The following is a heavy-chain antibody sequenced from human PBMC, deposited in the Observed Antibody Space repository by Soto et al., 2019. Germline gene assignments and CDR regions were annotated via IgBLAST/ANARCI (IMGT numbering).Heavy chain of an antibody. V-gene: IGHV5-51*01. CDR3: ASSNLQDIVVVPAAIPGPGAFDI. CDR2: IYPGDSDT. CDR1: GYSFTSYW. D-gene: IGHD2-2*01. Sequence: GSSLKISCNVSGYSFTSYWIGWVRQMPGKGLEWMGIIYPGDSDTRYSPSFQGQVTISADKSISTAYLQWSSLKASDTAMYYCASSNLQDIVVVPAAIPGPGAFDIWGQGTMVTVSS. J-gene: IGHJ3*02.